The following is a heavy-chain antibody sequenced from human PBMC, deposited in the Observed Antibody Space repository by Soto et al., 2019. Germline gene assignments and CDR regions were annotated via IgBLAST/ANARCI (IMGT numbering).Heavy chain of an antibody. J-gene: IGHJ6*02. CDR2: IIPIFGTA. CDR3: ARDERYSSSSTVSYCMDV. Sequence: GASVKVSCKASGGTFSSYAISWVRQAPGQGLEWMGGIIPIFGTANYAQKFQGRVTITADESTSTAYMELSSLRSEDTAVYYCARDERYSSSSTVSYCMDVWGQGTKVTVSS. V-gene: IGHV1-69*13. CDR1: GGTFSSYA. D-gene: IGHD6-6*01.